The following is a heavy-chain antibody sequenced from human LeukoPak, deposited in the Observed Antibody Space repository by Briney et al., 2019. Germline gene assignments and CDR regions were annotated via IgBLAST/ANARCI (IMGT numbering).Heavy chain of an antibody. CDR2: ISSSSSTI. Sequence: PGGSLRLSCAASGFTFSNAWMNWVRQAPGKGLEWVSSISSSSSTIYYADSVKGRFTISRDNDKNSLYLQMNSLRDEDTAVYYCARPNYCSSTSCPFDYWGQGTLVTVSS. J-gene: IGHJ4*02. V-gene: IGHV3-48*02. CDR1: GFTFSNAW. D-gene: IGHD2-2*01. CDR3: ARPNYCSSTSCPFDY.